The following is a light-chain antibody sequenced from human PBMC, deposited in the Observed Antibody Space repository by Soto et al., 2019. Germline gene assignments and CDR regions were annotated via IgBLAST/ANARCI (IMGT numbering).Light chain of an antibody. CDR1: TGADTSDFH. J-gene: IGLJ1*01. V-gene: IGLV7-43*01. CDR3: LLYHSGPYV. CDR2: STS. Sequence: QTVVTQEPSLTVSPGGTVTLTCGSSTGADTSDFHPNWFQQKPGQAPRALIYSTSNTHSWTPARFSGSLLGGKAALTVSGVQPEDEAEYYCLLYHSGPYVFGTGTKVTVL.